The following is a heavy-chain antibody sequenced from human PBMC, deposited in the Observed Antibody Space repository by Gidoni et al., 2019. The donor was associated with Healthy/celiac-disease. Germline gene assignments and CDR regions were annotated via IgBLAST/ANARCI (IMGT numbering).Heavy chain of an antibody. CDR1: LFTFSSYS. CDR2: ISSSSSYI. J-gene: IGHJ4*02. D-gene: IGHD3-22*01. V-gene: IGHV3-21*01. Sequence: EVQLVESGGGLVKPGGSLRLSCAASLFTFSSYSMNWVRQAPGKGLEWVSSISSSSSYIYYADSVKGRFTISRDNSKNSLYLQMNSLRAEDTAVYYCARTLHDTRAMDYWGQGTLVTVSS. CDR3: ARTLHDTRAMDY.